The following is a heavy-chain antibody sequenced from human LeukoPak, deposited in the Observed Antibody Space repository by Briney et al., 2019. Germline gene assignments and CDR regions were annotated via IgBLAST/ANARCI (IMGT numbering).Heavy chain of an antibody. V-gene: IGHV4-59*01. D-gene: IGHD5-12*01. CDR1: GGSTNSYY. CDR3: ARTVSGYYFNA. Sequence: SETLSLTCTVSGGSTNSYYWSWIRQSPGKGLEWIGYVAYSGSTNYNPSHKSRVTISLDTSKNQFSLKLSSVTAADTAVYYCARTVSGYYFNAWGRELWSPSPQ. CDR2: VAYSGST. J-gene: IGHJ5*02.